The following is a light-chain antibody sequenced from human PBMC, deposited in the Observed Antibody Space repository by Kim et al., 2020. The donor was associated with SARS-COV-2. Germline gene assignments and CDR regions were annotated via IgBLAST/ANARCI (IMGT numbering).Light chain of an antibody. Sequence: VSPGERATRSCRASQSIINNLAWYQQKPGQAPRLLISGASTRATVIPARFSGSGSGTEFTLTINSLQSEDFALYYCQQYNSWLITFGQGTRLEIK. CDR2: GAS. CDR1: QSIINN. J-gene: IGKJ5*01. V-gene: IGKV3-15*01. CDR3: QQYNSWLIT.